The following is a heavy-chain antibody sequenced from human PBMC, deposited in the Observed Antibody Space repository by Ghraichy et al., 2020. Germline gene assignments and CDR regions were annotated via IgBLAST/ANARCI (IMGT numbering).Heavy chain of an antibody. Sequence: SVKVSCKASGGTFSSYAISWVRQAPGQGLEWMGRIIPILGIANYAQKFQGRVTITADKSTSTAYMELSSLRSEDTAVYYCARGSHHDSSGWYSYYGMDVWGQGTTVTVSS. CDR3: ARGSHHDSSGWYSYYGMDV. J-gene: IGHJ6*02. V-gene: IGHV1-69*04. CDR1: GGTFSSYA. CDR2: IIPILGIA. D-gene: IGHD6-19*01.